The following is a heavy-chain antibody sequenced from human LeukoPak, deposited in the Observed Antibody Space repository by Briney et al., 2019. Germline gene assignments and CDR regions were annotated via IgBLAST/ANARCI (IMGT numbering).Heavy chain of an antibody. D-gene: IGHD2-2*01. CDR1: GGTFSSYA. J-gene: IGHJ3*02. Sequence: GSSVKVSCKASGGTFSSYAISWVRQAPGQGLEWMGGIIPIFGTANYAQKFQGRVTITADKSTSTAYMELSSLRSEDTAVYYCARGDWECGLGFLVAFAFDIWGQGTMVTVSS. CDR2: IIPIFGTA. V-gene: IGHV1-69*06. CDR3: ARGDWECGLGFLVAFAFDI.